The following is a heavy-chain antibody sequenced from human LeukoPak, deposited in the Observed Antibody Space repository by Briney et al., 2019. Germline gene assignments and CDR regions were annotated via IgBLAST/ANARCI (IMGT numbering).Heavy chain of an antibody. V-gene: IGHV1-69*06. CDR2: IIPIFGTA. CDR1: GGTFSSYA. D-gene: IGHD3-10*01. CDR3: ARTPITMVRGSRFSYYGMDV. Sequence: GASVKVSCKASGGTFSSYAISWVRQAPGQGLEWMGGIIPIFGTANYAQKFQGRVTITAAKSTSTAYMELSSLRSEDTAVYYCARTPITMVRGSRFSYYGMDVWGKGTTVTVSS. J-gene: IGHJ6*04.